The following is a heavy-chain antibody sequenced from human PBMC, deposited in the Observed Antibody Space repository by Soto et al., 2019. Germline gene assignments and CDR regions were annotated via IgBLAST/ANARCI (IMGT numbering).Heavy chain of an antibody. Sequence: QVQLVQSGAEVKKPGSSVKVSCKVSGGTFSSYAISWVRQAPGQGLEWMGGIIPIFGTANYAQKFQGRVTITADKSKSTAYMELSSLRSEDTAVYYCASPGTAAAGKYPYYYYYGMDVWGQGSTVTVSS. V-gene: IGHV1-69*06. CDR1: GGTFSSYA. CDR3: ASPGTAAAGKYPYYYYYGMDV. D-gene: IGHD6-13*01. CDR2: IIPIFGTA. J-gene: IGHJ6*02.